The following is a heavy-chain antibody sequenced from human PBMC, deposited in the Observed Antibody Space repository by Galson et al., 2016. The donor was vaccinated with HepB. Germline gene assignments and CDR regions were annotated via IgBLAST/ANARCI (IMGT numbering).Heavy chain of an antibody. V-gene: IGHV1-69*10. Sequence: SVKVSCKASGGNFSSYAISWVRQAPGQGLEWMGGIIPILDIPNYAQKFQGRVTISADKSTTTSYMELSSLRSEDTALYYCARWGYHYNGLDVWGQGTTVTVSS. CDR2: IIPILDIP. J-gene: IGHJ6*02. CDR1: GGNFSSYA. CDR3: ARWGYHYNGLDV. D-gene: IGHD3-16*01.